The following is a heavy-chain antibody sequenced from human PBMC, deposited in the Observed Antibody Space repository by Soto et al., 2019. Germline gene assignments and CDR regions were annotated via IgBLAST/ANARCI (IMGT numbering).Heavy chain of an antibody. D-gene: IGHD3-10*01. V-gene: IGHV1-8*01. J-gene: IGHJ5*02. Sequence: QVQLVQSGAEVKKPGASVKVSCKASGYTFTNYEISWVRQATGQGLGWMGWMIPGSGNTGYAHKFQDRVTMTRNISISTAYMELSSLGSDATGIYYCARMAASGSLNWFDPWGQGTLVTVSS. CDR1: GYTFTNYE. CDR3: ARMAASGSLNWFDP. CDR2: MIPGSGNT.